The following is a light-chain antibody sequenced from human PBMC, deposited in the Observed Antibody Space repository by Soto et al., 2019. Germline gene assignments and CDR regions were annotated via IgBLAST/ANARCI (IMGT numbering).Light chain of an antibody. V-gene: IGKV3-15*01. CDR3: QQYNNWPPVT. J-gene: IGKJ2*01. CDR1: QSVGSD. CDR2: GAS. Sequence: EIVMTQSPATLSVSPGERATLSCRASQSVGSDLAWYQQKPGQAPRLLIYGASTRATSIPARFSGSGSGTEFTLTISGLQSEDFAVYYCQQYNNWPPVTFGQGTKLEIK.